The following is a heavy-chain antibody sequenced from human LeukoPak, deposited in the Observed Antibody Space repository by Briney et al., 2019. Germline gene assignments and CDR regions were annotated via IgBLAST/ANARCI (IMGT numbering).Heavy chain of an antibody. J-gene: IGHJ4*02. CDR1: GFTFSSYE. CDR3: AKERLDY. D-gene: IGHD2-21*02. Sequence: GGSLRLSCAASGFTFSSYEMNWVRQAPGKGLEWVSDISSSGSTIDYADSVKGRFTISRDNAKNSLYLQMNSLRAEDTAVYYCAKERLDYWGQGTLVTVSS. CDR2: ISSSGSTI. V-gene: IGHV3-48*03.